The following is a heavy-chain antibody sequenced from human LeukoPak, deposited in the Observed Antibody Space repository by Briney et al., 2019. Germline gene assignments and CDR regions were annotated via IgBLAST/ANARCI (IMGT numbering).Heavy chain of an antibody. CDR3: AKAPVEMATITVTDY. V-gene: IGHV3-23*01. D-gene: IGHD5-24*01. CDR1: GFTLSSYA. J-gene: IGHJ4*02. Sequence: GGSLRLSCAASGFTLSSYAMSWVRQAPGKGLEWVSAISGSGGSTYYADSVKGRFTISRDNSKNTLYLQMNSLRAEDTAVYYCAKAPVEMATITVTDYWGQGTLVTVSS. CDR2: ISGSGGST.